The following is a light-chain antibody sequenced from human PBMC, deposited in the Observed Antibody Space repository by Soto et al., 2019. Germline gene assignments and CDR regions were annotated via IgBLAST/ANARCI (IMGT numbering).Light chain of an antibody. CDR3: QKYNSAPLT. V-gene: IGKV1-27*01. Sequence: DIQVTQSPSSLSASVGDRVTITCRASQASSNSLAWYQQKPGELPKLLIYAASTLRSGVPSRFSGSGSGTDFTLTISGLQPEDVANYYCQKYNSAPLTFGGGT. J-gene: IGKJ4*01. CDR2: AAS. CDR1: QASSNS.